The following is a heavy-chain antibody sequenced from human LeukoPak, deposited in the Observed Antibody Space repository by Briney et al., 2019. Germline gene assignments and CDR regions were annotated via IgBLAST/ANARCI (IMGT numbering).Heavy chain of an antibody. CDR1: GGPISSYY. V-gene: IGHV4-59*01. CDR2: IYYSGST. Sequence: PSETLSLTCTVSGGPISSYYWSWIRQPPGKGLEWIGYIYYSGSTNYNPSLKSRVTISVDTSKNQFSLKLSSVTAADTAVYYCARYAISTFDYWGQGTLVTVSS. D-gene: IGHD2-8*01. J-gene: IGHJ4*02. CDR3: ARYAISTFDY.